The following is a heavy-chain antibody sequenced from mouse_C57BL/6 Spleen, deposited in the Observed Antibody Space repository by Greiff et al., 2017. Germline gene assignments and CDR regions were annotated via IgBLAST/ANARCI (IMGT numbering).Heavy chain of an antibody. V-gene: IGHV5-16*01. CDR3: ERKGSHICTFDY. CDR1: GFTFSDYY. J-gene: IGHJ2*01. D-gene: IGHD1-3*01. Sequence: EVQLVESEGGLVQPGSSMKLSCTASGFTFSDYYMAWVRQVPEKGLEWVANINYDGSSTYYLDSLKSSFIISRDNSKNILYLQMSSLMSEDTATYYCERKGSHICTFDYWGQGTTLTVSS. CDR2: INYDGSST.